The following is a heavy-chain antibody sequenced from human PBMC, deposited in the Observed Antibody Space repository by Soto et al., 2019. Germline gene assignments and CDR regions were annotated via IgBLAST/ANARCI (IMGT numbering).Heavy chain of an antibody. V-gene: IGHV1-18*01. J-gene: IGHJ4*02. CDR1: GYTFTSYG. CDR3: XREAAAGTLDY. Sequence: QVQLVQSGAEVKKPGASVKVSCKASGYTFTSYGISWVRQAPGQGLEWMGWISAYNGNTNYAQKLQGRVTMTTDTXXXXXXXXXXXXXXXDTXVYXXXREAAAGTLDYWGQGTLVTVSS. CDR2: ISAYNGNT. D-gene: IGHD6-13*01.